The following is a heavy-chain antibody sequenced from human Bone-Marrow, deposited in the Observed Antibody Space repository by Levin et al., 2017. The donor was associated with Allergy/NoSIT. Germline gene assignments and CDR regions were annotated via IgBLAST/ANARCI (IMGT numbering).Heavy chain of an antibody. CDR1: GITFNMYA. CDR2: ISSSGTYI. Sequence: GESLKISCAASGITFNMYAMNWVRQAPGKGLEWLSFISSSGTYINYADSVRGRFTISRDNARNSLHLQMDSLGVEDTAVYYCASAPAHAYYFDYWGQGTLVAVSS. J-gene: IGHJ4*02. V-gene: IGHV3-21*01. D-gene: IGHD2-2*01. CDR3: ASAPAHAYYFDY.